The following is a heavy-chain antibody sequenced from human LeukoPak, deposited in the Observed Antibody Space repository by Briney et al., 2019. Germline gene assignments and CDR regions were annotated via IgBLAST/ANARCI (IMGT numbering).Heavy chain of an antibody. J-gene: IGHJ4*02. CDR1: GFTFSSYW. V-gene: IGHV3-33*08. D-gene: IGHD3-22*01. Sequence: GGSLRLSCAASGFTFSSYWMSWVRQAPGKGLEWVAVIWYDGSNKYYADSVKGRFTISRDNSKNTLYLQMNSLRAEDTAVYYCARGFYYDSSGYHYLSPDYWGQGTLVTVSS. CDR3: ARGFYYDSSGYHYLSPDY. CDR2: IWYDGSNK.